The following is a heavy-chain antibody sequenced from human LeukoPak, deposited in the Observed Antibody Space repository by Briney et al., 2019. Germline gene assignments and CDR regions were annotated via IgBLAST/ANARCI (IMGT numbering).Heavy chain of an antibody. CDR2: VNPHSGGT. J-gene: IGHJ4*02. Sequence: GASVKVSCKTSGYTFTDYYIHWVRQAPGQGLEFMGWVNPHSGGTSYAAKFRGRATLTRDTSTTTSYVDLSSLTSDDTAVDYCARDRSSLYNGNYAFWGQGTLVTVSS. V-gene: IGHV1-2*02. CDR1: GYTFTDYY. CDR3: ARDRSSLYNGNYAF. D-gene: IGHD5-12*01.